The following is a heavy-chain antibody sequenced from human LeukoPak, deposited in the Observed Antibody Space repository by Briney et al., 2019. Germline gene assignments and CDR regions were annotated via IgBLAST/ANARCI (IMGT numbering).Heavy chain of an antibody. Sequence: GGSLRLSCAASGFTFSSYGMRWVRQAPGKGLEWVAVIWYDGSNKYYADSVKGRFTISRDNSKNTLYLQMNSLRAEDTAVYYCARAGRGMIVTVAFDIWGQGTMVTVSS. V-gene: IGHV3-33*01. D-gene: IGHD3-22*01. CDR2: IWYDGSNK. J-gene: IGHJ3*02. CDR1: GFTFSSYG. CDR3: ARAGRGMIVTVAFDI.